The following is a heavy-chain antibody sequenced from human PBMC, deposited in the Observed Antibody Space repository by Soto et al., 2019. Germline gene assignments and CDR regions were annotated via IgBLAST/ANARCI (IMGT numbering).Heavy chain of an antibody. D-gene: IGHD3-16*02. CDR1: GFTFDDYA. Sequence: GGSLRLSCAASGFTFDDYAMHWVRQAPGKGLEWVSGISWNSGSIGYADSVKGRFTISGDNAKNSLYLQMNGLRAEDTALYSCAKGAGPREAVYHYDYIWGSYRSPFDYWGQGTLVTVSS. CDR3: AKGAGPREAVYHYDYIWGSYRSPFDY. CDR2: ISWNSGSI. V-gene: IGHV3-9*01. J-gene: IGHJ4*02.